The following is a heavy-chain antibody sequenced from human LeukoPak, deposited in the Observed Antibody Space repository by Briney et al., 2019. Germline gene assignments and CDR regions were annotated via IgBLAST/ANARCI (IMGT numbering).Heavy chain of an antibody. CDR2: IYSGGTT. Sequence: GGSLRLSCAASGLTVSSNYMSWVRQAPGKGLEWVSVIYSGGTTYYADSVKGRFTISRDNSKNTLYLQMNSLRVEDTAVYYCALGLVTDYWGQGTLVTVSS. D-gene: IGHD3-9*01. V-gene: IGHV3-66*01. CDR1: GLTVSSNY. J-gene: IGHJ4*02. CDR3: ALGLVTDY.